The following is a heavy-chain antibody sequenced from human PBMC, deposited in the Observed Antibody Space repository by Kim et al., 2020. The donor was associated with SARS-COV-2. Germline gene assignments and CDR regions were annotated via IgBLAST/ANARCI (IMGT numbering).Heavy chain of an antibody. J-gene: IGHJ4*02. D-gene: IGHD3-16*01. V-gene: IGHV4-59*01. CDR3: ARGPPRLGFDY. Sequence: SETLSLNCTVSGVSITDSHLTWIRQPPGKTLEWIGSLYSSGTTYYNPSLTSRVTISINTSKKQFSLKLTSMTAADTAIYFCARGPPRLGFDYWGQGSLFT. CDR1: GVSITDSH. CDR2: LYSSGTT.